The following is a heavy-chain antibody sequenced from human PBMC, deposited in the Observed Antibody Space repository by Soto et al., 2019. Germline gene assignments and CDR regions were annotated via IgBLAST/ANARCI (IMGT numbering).Heavy chain of an antibody. CDR1: GSTVRCFG. CDR2: ISSGGGKA. V-gene: IGHV3-30-3*02. D-gene: IGHD6-6*01. Sequence: GGSLRLSCAASGSTVRCFGLHWVRQAPGKGLEWVAFISSGGGKAYYADSVKGRFTISRDNSKNTLYLQMKSLSVEDTAVYFCAKPGIADRHYFDYWGQGTLVTVSS. CDR3: AKPGIADRHYFDY. J-gene: IGHJ4*02.